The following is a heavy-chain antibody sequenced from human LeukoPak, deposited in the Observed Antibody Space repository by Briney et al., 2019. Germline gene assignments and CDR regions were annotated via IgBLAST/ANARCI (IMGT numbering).Heavy chain of an antibody. J-gene: IGHJ4*02. CDR1: GGSITTYY. CDR3: AKHRYSSSTNYYFYS. CDR2: INTSGST. V-gene: IGHV4-4*07. Sequence: PSETLSLTCSVSGGSITTYYWSWIRQPAGKGLEWIGRINTSGSTNYNPSLKSRVTMSVDTSKNQFSLKLSSVTAADTAVYYCAKHRYSSSTNYYFYSWGQGTLVTVSS. D-gene: IGHD6-6*01.